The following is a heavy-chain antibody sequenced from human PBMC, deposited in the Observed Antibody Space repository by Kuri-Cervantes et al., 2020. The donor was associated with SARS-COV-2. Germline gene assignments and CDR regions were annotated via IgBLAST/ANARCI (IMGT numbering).Heavy chain of an antibody. Sequence: SVKVSCKASRYTFTGYYMHWVRQAPGQGLEWMGGIIPIFGTANYAQKFQGRVTITTDEPTSTAYMELSSLRSEDTAVYYCAHVEMATNHGEYYFDYWGQGTLVTVSS. D-gene: IGHD5-24*01. CDR2: IIPIFGTA. CDR1: RYTFTGYY. CDR3: AHVEMATNHGEYYFDY. J-gene: IGHJ4*02. V-gene: IGHV1-69*05.